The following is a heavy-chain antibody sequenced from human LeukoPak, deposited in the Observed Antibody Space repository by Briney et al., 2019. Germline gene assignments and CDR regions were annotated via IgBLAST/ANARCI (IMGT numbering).Heavy chain of an antibody. Sequence: SQTLSLTCAISGDSVSSNSATWNWIRQSPSRGLEWLGRTYYRSKWYSDYAVSVKSRITINPDTSKNQFSLKLSSVTAADTAVYYCARPRLWLVRSGVYFDYWGQGTLVTVSS. D-gene: IGHD6-19*01. V-gene: IGHV6-1*01. CDR3: ARPRLWLVRSGVYFDY. CDR1: GDSVSSNSAT. J-gene: IGHJ4*02. CDR2: TYYRSKWYS.